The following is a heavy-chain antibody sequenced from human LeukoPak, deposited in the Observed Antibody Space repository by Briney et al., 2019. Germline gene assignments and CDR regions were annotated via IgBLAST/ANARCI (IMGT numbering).Heavy chain of an antibody. J-gene: IGHJ4*02. CDR2: ISGSGGST. Sequence: GGSLRLSCAASGFTFSSYGMHWVRQAPGKGLEWVSAISGSGGSTYYADSVKGRFTISRDNSKNTLYLQMNSLRAEDTAVYYCAKDALSGTRFPIAVAAGGGVDYWGQGTLVTVSS. V-gene: IGHV3-23*01. CDR1: GFTFSSYG. CDR3: AKDALSGTRFPIAVAAGGGVDY. D-gene: IGHD6-19*01.